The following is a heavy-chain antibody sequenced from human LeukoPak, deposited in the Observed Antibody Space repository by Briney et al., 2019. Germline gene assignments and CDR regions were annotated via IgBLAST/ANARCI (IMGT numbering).Heavy chain of an antibody. CDR2: ISSNGGST. CDR1: GFIFSSYA. CDR3: ARRVGYYGSGNYFYYMDV. D-gene: IGHD3-10*01. Sequence: PGGSLRLSCTPSGFIFSSYAMHWVRQAPGMGLEHVSAISSNGGSTNYANFVKGRFTISRDNSKNTLYLQMGSLRPEDMAVYYCARRVGYYGSGNYFYYMDVWGKGTTVTVSS. J-gene: IGHJ6*03. V-gene: IGHV3-64*01.